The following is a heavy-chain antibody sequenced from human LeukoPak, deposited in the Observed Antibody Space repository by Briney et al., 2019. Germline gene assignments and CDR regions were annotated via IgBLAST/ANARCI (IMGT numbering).Heavy chain of an antibody. J-gene: IGHJ6*03. CDR1: GFTFSSYS. CDR2: ISSSSSTI. V-gene: IGHV3-48*01. CDR3: ARDGQGRPPDYYYYMDV. Sequence: GGSLRLSCAASGFTFSSYSMNWVRQAPGKGLEWVSYISSSSSTIYYADSVKGRFTISRDNAKNSLYLQMNSLRAEDTAVYYCARDGQGRPPDYYYYMDVWGKGTTVTVSS.